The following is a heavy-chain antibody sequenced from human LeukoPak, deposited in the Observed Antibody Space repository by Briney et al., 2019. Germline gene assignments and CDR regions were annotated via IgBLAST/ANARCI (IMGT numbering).Heavy chain of an antibody. Sequence: SETLSLTCTVSGGSISSYYWSWIRQPPGKGLEWIGSIYYSGSTYYNPSLKSRVTISVDTSKNQFSLKLSSVTAADTAVYYCARDWAHIVVVPAAIFRTRYFDYWGQGTLVTVSS. CDR2: IYYSGST. CDR3: ARDWAHIVVVPAAIFRTRYFDY. V-gene: IGHV4-59*12. CDR1: GGSISSYY. D-gene: IGHD2-2*02. J-gene: IGHJ4*02.